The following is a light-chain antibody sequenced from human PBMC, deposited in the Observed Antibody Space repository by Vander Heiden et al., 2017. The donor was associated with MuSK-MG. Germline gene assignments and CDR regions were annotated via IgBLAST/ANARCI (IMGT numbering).Light chain of an antibody. CDR1: KLGDKY. Sequence: SYDLPPPPSVSVSPGQTASITCSGDKLGDKYACWYQQKPGQSPVLVIYQDSKRPSGIPERFSGSNSGNTATLTISGTQAMDEADYYCQAWDSSIVVFGGGTKLTVL. CDR2: QDS. CDR3: QAWDSSIVV. J-gene: IGLJ2*01. V-gene: IGLV3-1*01.